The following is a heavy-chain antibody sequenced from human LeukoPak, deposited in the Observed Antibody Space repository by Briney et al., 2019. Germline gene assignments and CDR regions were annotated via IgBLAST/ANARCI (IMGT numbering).Heavy chain of an antibody. CDR2: ISSSSSYI. CDR1: GFTFSSYA. D-gene: IGHD2-2*01. V-gene: IGHV3-21*01. CDR3: ARSSWYYYGMDV. Sequence: PGGSLRLSCAASGFTFSSYAMSWVRQAPGKGLEWVSSISSSSSYIYYADSVKGRFTISRDNAKNSLYLQMNSLRAEDTAVYYCARSSWYYYGMDVWGQGTTVTVSS. J-gene: IGHJ6*02.